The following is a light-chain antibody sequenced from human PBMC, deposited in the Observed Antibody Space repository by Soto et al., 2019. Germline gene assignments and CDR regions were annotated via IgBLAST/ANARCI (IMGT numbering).Light chain of an antibody. CDR1: QSVSSN. V-gene: IGKV3-15*01. CDR3: QQYNNWPPVT. Sequence: EIVMTQSPATLSVSPGERATLSCRASQSVSSNLAWYQQKPGQAPRLLIYGASTRAAGIPARLSGSGSGTEFTLTISSLQSEDFAVYYCQQYNNWPPVTFGQGTKLEIK. CDR2: GAS. J-gene: IGKJ2*01.